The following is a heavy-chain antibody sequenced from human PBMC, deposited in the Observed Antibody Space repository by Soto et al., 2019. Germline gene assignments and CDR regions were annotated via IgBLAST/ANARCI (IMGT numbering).Heavy chain of an antibody. CDR3: ARSDYSNFPYYYYGMDV. D-gene: IGHD4-4*01. J-gene: IGHJ6*02. CDR2: IIPIFGTA. V-gene: IGHV1-69*13. CDR1: GGTFSSYA. Sequence: ASVKVSCKASGGTFSSYAISWVRRAPGQGLEWMGGIIPIFGTANYAQKFQGRVTITADESTSTAYMELSSLRSEDTAVYYCARSDYSNFPYYYYGMDVWGQGTTVTVSS.